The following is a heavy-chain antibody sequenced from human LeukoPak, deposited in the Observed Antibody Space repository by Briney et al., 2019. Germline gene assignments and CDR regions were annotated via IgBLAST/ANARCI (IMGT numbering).Heavy chain of an antibody. J-gene: IGHJ4*02. CDR3: ARVLTRIVVVPAAMDY. CDR1: GYTFTSYG. CDR2: ISAYNGNT. D-gene: IGHD2-2*01. Sequence: TSVKVTCKASGYTFTSYGISWVRQAPGQGLEWMGWISAYNGNTNYAQKLQGRVTMTTDTSTSTAYMELRSLRSDGTAVYYCARVLTRIVVVPAAMDYWGQGTLVTVSS. V-gene: IGHV1-18*01.